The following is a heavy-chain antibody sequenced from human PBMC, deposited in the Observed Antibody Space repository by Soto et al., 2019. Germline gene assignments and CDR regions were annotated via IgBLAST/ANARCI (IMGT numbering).Heavy chain of an antibody. CDR3: SCGWYWEYFQH. CDR2: IYSGGST. CDR1: GFTVSSNY. D-gene: IGHD6-19*01. V-gene: IGHV3-53*01. J-gene: IGHJ1*01. Sequence: PGGSLRLSCAASGFTVSSNYMSWVRQAPGKGLEWVSVIYSGGSTYYADSVKGRFTISRDNSKNTLYLQMNSLRAEDTAVYYCSCGWYWEYFQHWGQGTLVTFSS.